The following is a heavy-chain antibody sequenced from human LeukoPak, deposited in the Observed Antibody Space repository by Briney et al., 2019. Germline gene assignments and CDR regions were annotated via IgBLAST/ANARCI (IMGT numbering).Heavy chain of an antibody. CDR2: ISGSGGST. CDR1: GFTFSSYA. Sequence: GGSLRLSCAASGFTFSSYAVSWVRQAPGKGLEWVSAISGSGGSTYYADSVKGRFTISRDNSKNTLYLQMNSLRAEDTAVYYCAKDRWFGELLSHSYYYYGMDVWGQGTTVTVSS. J-gene: IGHJ6*02. V-gene: IGHV3-23*01. D-gene: IGHD3-10*01. CDR3: AKDRWFGELLSHSYYYYGMDV.